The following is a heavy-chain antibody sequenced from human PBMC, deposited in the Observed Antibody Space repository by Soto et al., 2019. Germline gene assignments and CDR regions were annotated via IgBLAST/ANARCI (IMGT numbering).Heavy chain of an antibody. Sequence: PGGSLRLSCAASGFTFSSYGMSWVRQAPGKGLEWVSVIYSGGSTYYADSVKGRFTISRHNSKNTLYLQMNSLRAEDTAVYYCARVTTSLVYWYFDLWGRGTLVTVSS. D-gene: IGHD4-17*01. CDR1: GFTFSSYG. V-gene: IGHV3-53*04. CDR3: ARVTTSLVYWYFDL. J-gene: IGHJ2*01. CDR2: IYSGGST.